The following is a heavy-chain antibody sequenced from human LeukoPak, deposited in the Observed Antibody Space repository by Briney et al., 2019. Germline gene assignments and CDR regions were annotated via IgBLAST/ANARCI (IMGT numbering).Heavy chain of an antibody. D-gene: IGHD4-23*01. Sequence: PSETLSLTFPGTGGFISSYFWSWIRPPPGKGLEGIGYNYSSGSTNYNPSLKSRVPISVHQSQNQFFPKPSSVTAADTTAYYCARSRDGGNSEVFDYWGQGTLVTVSS. CDR2: NYSSGST. V-gene: IGHV4-4*09. J-gene: IGHJ4*02. CDR3: ARSRDGGNSEVFDY. CDR1: GGFISSYF.